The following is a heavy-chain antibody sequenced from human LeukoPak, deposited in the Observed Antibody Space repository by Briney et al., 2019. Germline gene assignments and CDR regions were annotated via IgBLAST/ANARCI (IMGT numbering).Heavy chain of an antibody. Sequence: ASVKVSCKASGYTFTSYGISWVRQAPGQGLEWMGWICAYNGNTNYAQKLQGRVTMTTDTSTSTAYMELRSLRSDDTAVYYCARDSSSWYGSGYVDYWGQGTLVTVSS. D-gene: IGHD6-13*01. CDR2: ICAYNGNT. J-gene: IGHJ4*02. CDR1: GYTFTSYG. CDR3: ARDSSSWYGSGYVDY. V-gene: IGHV1-18*01.